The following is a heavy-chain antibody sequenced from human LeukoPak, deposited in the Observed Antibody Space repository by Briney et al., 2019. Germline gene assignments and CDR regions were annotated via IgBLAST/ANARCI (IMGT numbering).Heavy chain of an antibody. Sequence: GGSLRLSCAASGLTVSDNYMSWFRQAPGKGLEWVSVINADGSPYYADSVKGRCTISRDNSKNMVYLYMNSLRVEDTAVYYCARPSKIYGSGSYYDRYYYYYYMDVWGKGTTVTISS. D-gene: IGHD3-10*01. CDR1: GLTVSDNY. CDR2: INADGSP. V-gene: IGHV3-53*01. J-gene: IGHJ6*03. CDR3: ARPSKIYGSGSYYDRYYYYYYMDV.